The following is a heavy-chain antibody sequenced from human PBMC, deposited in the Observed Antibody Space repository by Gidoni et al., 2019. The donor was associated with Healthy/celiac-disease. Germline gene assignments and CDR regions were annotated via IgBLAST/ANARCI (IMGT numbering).Heavy chain of an antibody. V-gene: IGHV3-15*01. Sequence: EVQLVESGGGLVKPGGSLRLSCAASGFTFGNAWRRWVRQAPGTGLEWVGRIKSKTDGGTTDYAAPVKGRFTISRDDSKNTLYLQMNSLKTEDTAVYYCTTDTGGGRDGYNCCHYYYYGMDVWGQGTTVTVSS. CDR3: TTDTGGGRDGYNCCHYYYYGMDV. CDR1: GFTFGNAW. J-gene: IGHJ6*02. CDR2: IKSKTDGGTT. D-gene: IGHD5-12*01.